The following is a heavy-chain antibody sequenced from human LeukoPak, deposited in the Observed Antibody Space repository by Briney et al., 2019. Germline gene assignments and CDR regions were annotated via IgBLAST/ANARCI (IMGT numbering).Heavy chain of an antibody. CDR3: ASANLGLFDY. V-gene: IGHV4-30-4*01. Sequence: SETLSLTCTVSGGSISSSSYYWSWIRQPPGKGLEWIGYIYYSGSTYNNPSLKSRVTISVDTSKNQFSLKLSSVTAADTAVYYCASANLGLFDYWGQGTLVTVSS. CDR1: GGSISSSSYY. CDR2: IYYSGST. J-gene: IGHJ4*02.